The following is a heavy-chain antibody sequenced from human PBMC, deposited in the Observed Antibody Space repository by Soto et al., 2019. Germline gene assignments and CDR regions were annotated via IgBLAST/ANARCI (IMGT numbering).Heavy chain of an antibody. CDR2: ISYDGSNK. CDR1: GFTFSSYG. Sequence: QVQLVESGGGVVQPGRSLRLSCAASGFTFSSYGMHWVRQAPGKGLEWVAVISYDGSNKYYADSVKGRFTISRDNSKNPLYLQMNSLRAEDTAVYYCAKSPLSVTSSYYFDYWGQRTLVTVSS. D-gene: IGHD4-17*01. J-gene: IGHJ4*02. V-gene: IGHV3-30*18. CDR3: AKSPLSVTSSYYFDY.